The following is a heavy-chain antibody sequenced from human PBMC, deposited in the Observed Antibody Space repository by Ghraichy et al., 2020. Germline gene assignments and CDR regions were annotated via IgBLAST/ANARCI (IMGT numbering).Heavy chain of an antibody. D-gene: IGHD3-10*01. Sequence: ASVKVSCTASGYTFINYYIHWVRQAPGRGLEWMGVVYPSGGSTNDAQTFHGRVNMTRDTSTSTVYLNLTRLRSEDTAVYYCARHQGCYYRAFLDYWGQGTLVTVSS. V-gene: IGHV1-46*01. CDR1: GYTFINYY. CDR3: ARHQGCYYRAFLDY. J-gene: IGHJ4*02. CDR2: VYPSGGST.